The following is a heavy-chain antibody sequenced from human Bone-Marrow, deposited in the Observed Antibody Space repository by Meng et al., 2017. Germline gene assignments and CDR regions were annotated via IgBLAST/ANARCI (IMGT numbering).Heavy chain of an antibody. D-gene: IGHD2-15*01. J-gene: IGHJ4*02. CDR3: ARGRVVAATNPKFDY. V-gene: IGHV4-34*01. Sequence: QGTVKHGGPGLLKPSDTLSLHCAAQGGSFSGYYWSWIRPPPGKGLEWIGEINHSGSTNYNPSLKSRVTISVDTSKNQFSLKLSSVTAADTAVYYCARGRVVAATNPKFDYWGQGTLVTVSS. CDR1: GGSFSGYY. CDR2: INHSGST.